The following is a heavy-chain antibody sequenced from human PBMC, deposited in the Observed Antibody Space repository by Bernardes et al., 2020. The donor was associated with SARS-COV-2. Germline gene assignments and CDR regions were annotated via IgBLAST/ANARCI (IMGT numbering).Heavy chain of an antibody. CDR1: GYTFTDYY. J-gene: IGHJ6*02. V-gene: IGHV1-2*02. D-gene: IGHD3-3*01. CDR2: INPNSGGT. Sequence: ASVKVSCKASGYTFTDYYMHWVRQAPGQGLEWMGWINPNSGGTNYAQKFQGRVTMTRDTSISTAYMELSRLRPEDTAVYYCAKVQAIFWIRPQYSAMDVWGQGTTVAVS. CDR3: AKVQAIFWIRPQYSAMDV.